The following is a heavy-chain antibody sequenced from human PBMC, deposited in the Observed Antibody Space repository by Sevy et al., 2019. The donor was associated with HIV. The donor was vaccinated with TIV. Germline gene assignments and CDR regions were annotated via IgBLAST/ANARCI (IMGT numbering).Heavy chain of an antibody. CDR3: AGGRFDSTGSFYAFDI. J-gene: IGHJ3*02. Sequence: GGSLRLSCAGSGFTFSRSSMNWVRQAPGKGLEWVSSISSSSNYIYYADSVKGRFTISRDNAKNSLLLLMNSLRAEDPAVYYCAGGRFDSTGSFYAFDIWGRGTLVTVSS. CDR2: ISSSSNYI. D-gene: IGHD3-22*01. V-gene: IGHV3-21*04. CDR1: GFTFSRSS.